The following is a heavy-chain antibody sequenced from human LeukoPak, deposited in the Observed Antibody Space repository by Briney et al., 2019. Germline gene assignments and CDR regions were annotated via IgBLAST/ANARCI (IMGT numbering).Heavy chain of an antibody. CDR1: GGTFSSYA. Sequence: SVKVSCKASGGTFSSYAISWVRQAPGQGLEWMGEIIPIFGTANYAQKFQGRVTITTDESTSTAYMELSSLRSEGTAVYYCARGHSSGWFFDYWGQGTLVTVSS. J-gene: IGHJ4*02. D-gene: IGHD6-19*01. CDR3: ARGHSSGWFFDY. CDR2: IIPIFGTA. V-gene: IGHV1-69*05.